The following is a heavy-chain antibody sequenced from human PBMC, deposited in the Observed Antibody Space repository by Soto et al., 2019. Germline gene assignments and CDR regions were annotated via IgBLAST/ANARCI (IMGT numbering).Heavy chain of an antibody. CDR1: GYTFTSYS. CDR2: INSGNGST. D-gene: IGHD3-3*01. Sequence: ASAECTCKAGGYTFTSYSRQWLRHAPGQRLEWMGWINSGNGSTKYSQKFQGWVTMTRDTSISTAYMELSRLRSDDTAVYYCARETIFGVVIGNRGMDVRGQGPTVT. J-gene: IGHJ6*02. V-gene: IGHV1-2*04. CDR3: ARETIFGVVIGNRGMDV.